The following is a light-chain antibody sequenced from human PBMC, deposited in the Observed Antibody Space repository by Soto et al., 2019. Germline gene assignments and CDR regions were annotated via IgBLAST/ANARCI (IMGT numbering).Light chain of an antibody. CDR1: QNINSW. CDR2: AAS. J-gene: IGKJ5*01. CDR3: QQAYSFPIT. V-gene: IGKV1-12*01. Sequence: DIQMTQSPSSVSASVGDRVTITCRASQNINSWLAWYQQKPGKAPKLLIYAASSLESGVPSRFSGSRSGTDFTLTINSLQPEDFATYYCQQAYSFPITFGQGTRLEIK.